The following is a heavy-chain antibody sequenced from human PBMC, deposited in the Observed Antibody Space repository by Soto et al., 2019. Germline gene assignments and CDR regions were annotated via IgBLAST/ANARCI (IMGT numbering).Heavy chain of an antibody. CDR3: ARRITIFGVVPNNWFDP. J-gene: IGHJ5*02. V-gene: IGHV4-39*01. D-gene: IGHD3-3*01. CDR2: IYYSGST. CDR1: GGSISSSSYH. Sequence: SETLSLTCTVSGGSISSSSYHWGWIRQPPGKGLEWIGSIYYSGSTYYNPSLKSRVTISVDTSKNQFSLRLSSATAADTAVYYCARRITIFGVVPNNWFDPWGQGTLVTVSS.